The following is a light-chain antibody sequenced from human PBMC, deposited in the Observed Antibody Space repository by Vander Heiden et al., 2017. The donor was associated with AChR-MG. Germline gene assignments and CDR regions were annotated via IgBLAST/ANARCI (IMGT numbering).Light chain of an antibody. CDR1: QSISSW. J-gene: IGKJ4*01. V-gene: IGKV1-5*03. CDR3: QQYNSYSPLT. CDR2: RTS. Sequence: DIQMTQSPSTLSASVGDRVTITCRASQSISSWLAWYQQKPGKAPKLLIYRTSSLESGVPSRFSGSGSGTEFTLTINSLQPDDFAVYYCQQYNSYSPLTFGGRTKVEIK.